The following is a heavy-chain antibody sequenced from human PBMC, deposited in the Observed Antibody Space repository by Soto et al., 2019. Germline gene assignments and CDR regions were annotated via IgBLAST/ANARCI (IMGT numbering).Heavy chain of an antibody. Sequence: SETLSLTCTVSGGSISSGDYYWSWIRQPPGKGLEWIGYIYYSGSTYYNPSLKSRVTISVDTSRNQFSLKLSSVTAADTAVYYCARGRPWIQLWFVRHNWFDPWGQGTLVTVSS. CDR1: GGSISSGDYY. D-gene: IGHD5-18*01. V-gene: IGHV4-30-4*01. CDR2: IYYSGST. J-gene: IGHJ5*02. CDR3: ARGRPWIQLWFVRHNWFDP.